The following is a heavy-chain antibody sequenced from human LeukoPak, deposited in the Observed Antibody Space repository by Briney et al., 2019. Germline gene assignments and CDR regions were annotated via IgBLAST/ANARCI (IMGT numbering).Heavy chain of an antibody. V-gene: IGHV3-33*01. CDR2: IWYDGSNK. J-gene: IGHJ6*03. Sequence: GGSLRLSCAASGFTFSSYGMHWVRQAPGKGLEWVAVIWYDGSNKYYADSVKGRFTISRDNSKNTLYLQMNSLRAEDTAVYYCASAPQGYYHYYMDVWGKGTTVTVSS. CDR1: GFTFSSYG. CDR3: ASAPQGYYHYYMDV.